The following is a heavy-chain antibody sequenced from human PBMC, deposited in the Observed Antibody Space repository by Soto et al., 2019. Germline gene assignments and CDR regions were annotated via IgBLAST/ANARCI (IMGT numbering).Heavy chain of an antibody. CDR1: GFSFAYYG. Sequence: QVQLVESGGGVVQPGRSLRLSCAASGFSFAYYGMHWVRQAPGKGLEWVAVISYDGTEKYYEDSVKGRFTISRDNTKNRLDLQMNSLRGEDTAVYLCATAYATTALDSWGQGTLVTVSS. CDR3: ATAYATTALDS. D-gene: IGHD4-17*01. CDR2: ISYDGTEK. V-gene: IGHV3-30*03. J-gene: IGHJ4*02.